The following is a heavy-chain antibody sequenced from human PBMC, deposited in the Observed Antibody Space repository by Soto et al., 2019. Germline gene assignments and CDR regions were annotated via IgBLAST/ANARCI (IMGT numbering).Heavy chain of an antibody. J-gene: IGHJ4*02. CDR1: GGTFSSYA. CDR3: ASAVVAELSFNYFDY. D-gene: IGHD3-16*02. Sequence: ASVKVSCKASGGTFSSYAISWVRQAPGQGLEWMGGIIPIFGTANYAQKFQGRVTITADESTSTAYMELSSLRSEDTAVYYCASAVVAELSFNYFDYWGQGTLVTVS. CDR2: IIPIFGTA. V-gene: IGHV1-69*13.